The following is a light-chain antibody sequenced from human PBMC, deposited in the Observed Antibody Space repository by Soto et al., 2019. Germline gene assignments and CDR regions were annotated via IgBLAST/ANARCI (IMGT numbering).Light chain of an antibody. V-gene: IGKV3-20*01. J-gene: IGKJ5*01. CDR3: QQYGTSEII. CDR2: DTS. CDR1: QSLTNSF. Sequence: EFVLTQSPGTLSLSPGERATLSCRASQSLTNSFIAWYQQRPGQAPRLLIYDTSSRASGIPDRFSGSGSGTDFTLTISRLETEDFAVFYCQQYGTSEIIFGQGTLLEI.